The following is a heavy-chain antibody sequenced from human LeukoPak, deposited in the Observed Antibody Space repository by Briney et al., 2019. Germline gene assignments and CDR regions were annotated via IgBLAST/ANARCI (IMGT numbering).Heavy chain of an antibody. Sequence: QSGGSLRLSCAASGFTFSSYSMNWVRQAPGKGLEWVSAISGSGGSTYYADSVKGRFTISRDNSKNTLYLQMNSLRAEDTAVYYCAIVGATISGSFDYWGQGTLVTVSS. V-gene: IGHV3-23*01. CDR1: GFTFSSYS. CDR2: ISGSGGST. D-gene: IGHD1-26*01. J-gene: IGHJ4*02. CDR3: AIVGATISGSFDY.